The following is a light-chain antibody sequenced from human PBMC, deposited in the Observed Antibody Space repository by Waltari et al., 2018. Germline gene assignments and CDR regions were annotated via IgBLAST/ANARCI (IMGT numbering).Light chain of an antibody. CDR2: SAS. CDR3: QHSYTTPLT. V-gene: IGKV1-39*01. J-gene: IGKJ3*01. Sequence: DIQMTQSPSSLSPSAGYSVHNTCRANQRISSYLKWYQKRPGKATKLLISSASSLQSGVPSRFSDSGSGTDFTLTISSLQPEDIATYYCQHSYTTPLTFGPGSKVEIK. CDR1: QRISSY.